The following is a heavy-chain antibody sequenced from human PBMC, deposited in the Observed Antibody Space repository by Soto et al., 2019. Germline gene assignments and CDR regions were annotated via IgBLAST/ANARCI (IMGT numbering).Heavy chain of an antibody. CDR3: ANNNEQWLGPYYFDY. Sequence: GSLRLSCAASGFTFSSYAMSWVRQAPGKGLEWVSAISGSGGSTYYADSVKGRFTISRDNSKNTLYLQMNSLRAEDTAVYYCANNNEQWLGPYYFDYWGQGTLVTVSS. V-gene: IGHV3-23*01. D-gene: IGHD6-19*01. J-gene: IGHJ4*02. CDR2: ISGSGGST. CDR1: GFTFSSYA.